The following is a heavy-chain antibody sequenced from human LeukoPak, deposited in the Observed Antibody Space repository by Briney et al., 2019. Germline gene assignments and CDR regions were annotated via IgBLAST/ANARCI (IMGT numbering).Heavy chain of an antibody. CDR1: GFPFSSFA. CDR3: VRVRYCSSASCSIRYFDY. V-gene: IGHV3-23*01. Sequence: GRSLRLSCAASGFPFSSFAMSWVRQAPGKGLEWVSAITGSRGTTYYADSVKGRFTVSRDNSRNTLYLQMNSLRAEDTAVYYCVRVRYCSSASCSIRYFDYWGQGTLVPVSS. CDR2: ITGSRGTT. D-gene: IGHD2-2*01. J-gene: IGHJ4*02.